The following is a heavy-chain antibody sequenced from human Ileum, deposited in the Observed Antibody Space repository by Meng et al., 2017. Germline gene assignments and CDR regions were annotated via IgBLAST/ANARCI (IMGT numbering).Heavy chain of an antibody. CDR2: TYYRSKWYS. CDR1: GGSISNNIAA. V-gene: IGHV6-1*01. CDR3: ASGSGFLDY. D-gene: IGHD3-3*01. Sequence: VPLQSSGPGLVKPSQTLSLACAVSGGSISNNIAAWNWIRQSPLRGLEWLGRTYYRSKWYSEYAVSVKSRISITPDTSKNQFSLQMNSVTPEDTAVYYCASGSGFLDYWGPGTLVTVSS. J-gene: IGHJ4*02.